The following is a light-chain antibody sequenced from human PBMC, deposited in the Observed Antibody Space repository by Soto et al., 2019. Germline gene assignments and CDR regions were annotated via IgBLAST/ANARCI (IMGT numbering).Light chain of an antibody. CDR2: DVS. V-gene: IGLV2-14*01. CDR3: SSYTSSSTPCV. J-gene: IGLJ1*01. CDR1: SSDVGGYDY. Sequence: QSALTQPASVSGSPGQSITISCTGSSSDVGGYDYVSWYQQHPGKPPKLMIYDVSNRPSGVSDRFSGSKSGNTASLTISGLQAEYEADYYCSSYTSSSTPCVFGTGTKLTVL.